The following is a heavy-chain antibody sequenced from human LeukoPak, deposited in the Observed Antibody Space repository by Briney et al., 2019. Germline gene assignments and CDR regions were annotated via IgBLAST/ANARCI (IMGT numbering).Heavy chain of an antibody. CDR2: INPRGGST. CDR3: ARLGIAAAGSGY. V-gene: IGHV1-46*01. J-gene: IGHJ4*02. CDR1: GYTFTSYY. D-gene: IGHD6-13*01. Sequence: ASVKVSCKASGYTFTSYYMHWVRQAPGQGLEWMGIINPRGGSTSYAQKFQGRVTMTRDTSISTAYMELSRLRSDDTAVYYCARLGIAAAGSGYWGQGTLVTVSS.